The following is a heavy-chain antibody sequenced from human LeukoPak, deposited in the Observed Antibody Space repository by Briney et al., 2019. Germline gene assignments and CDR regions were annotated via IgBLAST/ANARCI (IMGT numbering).Heavy chain of an antibody. J-gene: IGHJ4*02. D-gene: IGHD4-17*01. CDR1: GGSISSYY. CDR3: ARSWGSGDYWTFDY. V-gene: IGHV4-59*01. Sequence: SETLSLTCTVSGGSISSYYWSWIRQPPGKGLEWIGYIYYSGSTNYNPSLKSRATISVDTSKNQFSLKLSSVTAADTAVYYCARSWGSGDYWTFDYWGQGTLVTVSS. CDR2: IYYSGST.